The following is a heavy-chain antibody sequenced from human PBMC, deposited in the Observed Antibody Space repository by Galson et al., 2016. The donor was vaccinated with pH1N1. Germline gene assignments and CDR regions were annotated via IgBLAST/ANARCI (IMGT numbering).Heavy chain of an antibody. CDR3: ARGDYDIFEGSHRTWYFEH. D-gene: IGHD3-9*01. CDR2: IHYSGST. CDR1: GGSISSHY. J-gene: IGHJ2*01. V-gene: IGHV4-59*11. Sequence: SETLSLTCIVSGGSISSHYWSWIRQPPGKGLEWIGYIHYSGSTDYNSSLKRRVPISVDRSKNQFSLRLNSVTAADTAVYFCARGDYDIFEGSHRTWYFEHWGRGTLVTVSS.